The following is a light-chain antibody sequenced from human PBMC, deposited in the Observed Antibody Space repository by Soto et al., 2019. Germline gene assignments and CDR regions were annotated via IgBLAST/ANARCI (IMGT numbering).Light chain of an antibody. CDR3: QQYNNLPPDT. CDR2: AAS. V-gene: IGKV3-15*01. CDR1: QSVSTN. Sequence: ERVMTQSPATLSVSPGERVTLSCRASQSVSTNLAWYQQKPGQAPRLLIYAASTRATGVPARFSGSGSGTEFTLTISSLQSEDFGVYFCQQYNNLPPDTFGQGTKLEIK. J-gene: IGKJ2*01.